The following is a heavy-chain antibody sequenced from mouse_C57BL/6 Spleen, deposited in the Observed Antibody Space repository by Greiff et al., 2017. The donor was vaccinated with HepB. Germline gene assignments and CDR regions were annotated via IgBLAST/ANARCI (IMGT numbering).Heavy chain of an antibody. J-gene: IGHJ4*01. CDR1: GYAFSSSW. CDR3: ARSDGNHYYAMDY. D-gene: IGHD2-1*01. V-gene: IGHV1-82*01. CDR2: IYPGDGDT. Sequence: VQLQQSGPELVKPGASVKISCKASGYAFSSSWMNWVKQRPGKGLEWIGRIYPGDGDTNYNGKFKGKATLTADKSSSTAYMQLSSLTSEDSAVYFCARSDGNHYYAMDYWGQGTSVTVSS.